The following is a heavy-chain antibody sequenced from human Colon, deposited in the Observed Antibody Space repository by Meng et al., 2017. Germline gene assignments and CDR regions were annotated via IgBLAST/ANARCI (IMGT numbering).Heavy chain of an antibody. CDR2: IYSGDST. D-gene: IGHD5-24*01. V-gene: IGHV3-53*01. J-gene: IGHJ4*02. CDR3: ARDVGDGAYYFDY. Sequence: EGPLEESGGGLIQPGGSLRLSCVASGLTVSISYMSWVRQAPGKGLEWVSLIYSGDSTYYADYVKGRFTISRDNSKNTLYLQMNSLRAEDTAVYYCARDVGDGAYYFDYWGQGTLVTVSS. CDR1: GLTVSISY.